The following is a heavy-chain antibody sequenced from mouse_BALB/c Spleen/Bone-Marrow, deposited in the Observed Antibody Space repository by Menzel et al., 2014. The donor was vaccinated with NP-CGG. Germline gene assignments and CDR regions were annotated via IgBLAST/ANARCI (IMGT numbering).Heavy chain of an antibody. CDR2: INPSNGRT. D-gene: IGHD2-14*01. V-gene: IGHV1S81*02. CDR3: ARGGRYDERTWFAY. Sequence: VQLQESGAELVKPRASVKLSCKASGYTFTSYWMHWVKQRPGQGLEWIGEINPSNGRTNYNEKFKSKATLTVDKSSSTAYMQLSSLTSEDSAVYYCARGGRYDERTWFAYWGQGTLVTVSA. CDR1: GYTFTSYW. J-gene: IGHJ3*01.